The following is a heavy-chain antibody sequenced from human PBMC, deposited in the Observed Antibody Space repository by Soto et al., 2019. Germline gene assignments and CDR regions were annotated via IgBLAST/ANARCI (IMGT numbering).Heavy chain of an antibody. V-gene: IGHV1-46*01. CDR1: GYTFTSYY. CDR3: ARVPAAYCGGDCYSDYFQH. J-gene: IGHJ1*01. Sequence: GASVKVSCKASGYTFTSYYMHWVRQAPGQGLEWMGIINPSGGSTSYAQKFQGRVTMTRDTSTSTVYMELSSLRSEDTAVYYCARVPAAYCGGDCYSDYFQHWGQGTLVTVSP. D-gene: IGHD2-21*02. CDR2: INPSGGST.